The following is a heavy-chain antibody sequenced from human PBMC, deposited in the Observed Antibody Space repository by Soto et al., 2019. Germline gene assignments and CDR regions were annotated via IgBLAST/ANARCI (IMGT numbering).Heavy chain of an antibody. CDR1: GYTFTSYG. D-gene: IGHD3-22*01. J-gene: IGHJ3*02. V-gene: IGHV1-18*04. Sequence: ASVKVSCKASGYTFTSYGISWVRQAPGQGLEWMGWISAYNGNTSYAQKLQGRVTMTTDTSTSTAYMELRSLRSDDTAVYYCARDRDYHSSGPDAFDIWGQGTMVTVSS. CDR3: ARDRDYHSSGPDAFDI. CDR2: ISAYNGNT.